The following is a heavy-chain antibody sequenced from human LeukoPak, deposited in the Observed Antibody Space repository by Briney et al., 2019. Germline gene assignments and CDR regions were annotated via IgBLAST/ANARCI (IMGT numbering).Heavy chain of an antibody. J-gene: IGHJ3*02. CDR3: ARGDCSGGSCYEVDAFDI. CDR2: IYTSGST. D-gene: IGHD2-15*01. V-gene: IGHV4-4*07. Sequence: SETLSLTCTVSGGSISSYYWSWIRQPAGKGLEWIGRIYTSGSTNYNPSLKSRVTMSVDTSKNQFSLKLSSVTAADTAVYYCARGDCSGGSCYEVDAFDIWGQGTMVTVSS. CDR1: GGSISSYY.